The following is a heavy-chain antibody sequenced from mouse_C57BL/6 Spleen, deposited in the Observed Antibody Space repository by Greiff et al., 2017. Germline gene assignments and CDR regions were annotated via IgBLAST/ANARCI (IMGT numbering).Heavy chain of an antibody. CDR3: TNCFYYSMDY. Sequence: EVHLVESGEGGGKEGGIGTRVGEASCVRFGGYAMSWWRLNPEKRLEWVAYISSGGDYIYYADTVKGRFTISRDNARNTLYLQMSSLKSEDTAMYYCTNCFYYSMDYWGQGTSVTVSS. J-gene: IGHJ4*01. V-gene: IGHV5-9-1*02. CDR1: CVRFGGYA. CDR2: ISSGGDYI.